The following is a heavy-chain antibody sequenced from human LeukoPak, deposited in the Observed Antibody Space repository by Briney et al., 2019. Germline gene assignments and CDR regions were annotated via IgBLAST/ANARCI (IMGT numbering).Heavy chain of an antibody. CDR3: ARGFQLPHPLEDWLDP. CDR2: INPNSGGR. CDR1: GYTFTGYY. D-gene: IGHD2-2*01. V-gene: IGHV1-2*02. J-gene: IGHJ5*02. Sequence: ASVKVPCKASGYTFTGYYIHWVRQAPGQGLEWMAWINPNSGGRNYAQKFQGRLTVTRDTSISTSYMELSRLTSDDTAVYFCARGFQLPHPLEDWLDPWGQGTLVTVSS.